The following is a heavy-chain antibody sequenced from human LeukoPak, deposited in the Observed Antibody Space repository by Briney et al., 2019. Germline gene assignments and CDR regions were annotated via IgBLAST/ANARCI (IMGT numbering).Heavy chain of an antibody. J-gene: IGHJ4*02. CDR1: GFTFSSYA. D-gene: IGHD3-22*01. V-gene: IGHV3-23*01. CDR2: ISGSGGST. Sequence: PGGSLRLSCAASGFTFSSYAMSWVRQAPGKGLEWVSAISGSGGSTYYADSVKGRFTISRDNSKNTLYLQMNSLRAEDTAVYYCARDFLRDYYDSSGYCRGGAYYFDYWGQGTLVTVSS. CDR3: ARDFLRDYYDSSGYCRGGAYYFDY.